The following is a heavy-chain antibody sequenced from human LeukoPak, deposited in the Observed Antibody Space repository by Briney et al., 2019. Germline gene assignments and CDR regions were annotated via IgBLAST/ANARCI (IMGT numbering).Heavy chain of an antibody. CDR1: GFTFDDYA. CDR3: AKDAGYDISTGSRMDV. V-gene: IGHV3-9*01. Sequence: SGGSLRLSCAASGFTFDDYAMHWVRQAPGKGLEWVSGITWNSGRIGYVDSVKGRFTISRDNAKNSLYLQMSSLRAEDTALYYCAKDAGYDISTGSRMDVWGQGTTVTVSS. D-gene: IGHD3-9*01. CDR2: ITWNSGRI. J-gene: IGHJ6*02.